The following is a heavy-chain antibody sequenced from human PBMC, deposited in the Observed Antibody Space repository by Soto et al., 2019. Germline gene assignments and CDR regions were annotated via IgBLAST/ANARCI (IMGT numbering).Heavy chain of an antibody. D-gene: IGHD3-16*02. CDR2: IIPIFGTA. V-gene: IGHV1-69*06. CDR1: GGTFSSYA. Sequence: ASVKVSFKASGGTFSSYAISWLRQAPGQGLEWMGGIIPIFGTANYAQKFQGRVTITADKSTSTAYMELSSLRSEDTAVYYCAREGGYRGGDYWGQGALVTVSS. J-gene: IGHJ4*02. CDR3: AREGGYRGGDY.